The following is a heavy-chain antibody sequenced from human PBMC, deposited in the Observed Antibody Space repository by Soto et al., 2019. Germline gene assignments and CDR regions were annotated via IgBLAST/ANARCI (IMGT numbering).Heavy chain of an antibody. V-gene: IGHV4-59*01. Sequence: SETLSLTCTVSGGSISSYYWSWIRQPPGKGLEWIGYIYYSGSTNYNPSLKSRVTISVDTSKNQFSLKLSSVTAADTAVYYCARDSDSSGYYRDPKYFQHWGQGTLVTVSS. CDR3: ARDSDSSGYYRDPKYFQH. J-gene: IGHJ1*01. D-gene: IGHD3-22*01. CDR1: GGSISSYY. CDR2: IYYSGST.